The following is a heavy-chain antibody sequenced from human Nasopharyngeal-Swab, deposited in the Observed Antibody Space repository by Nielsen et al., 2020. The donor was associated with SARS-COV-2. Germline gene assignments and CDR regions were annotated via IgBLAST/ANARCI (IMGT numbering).Heavy chain of an antibody. D-gene: IGHD5-12*01. J-gene: IGHJ4*02. V-gene: IGHV2-5*01. CDR1: GFSLTTTGVG. CDR3: PPPPPPSGFDPYYDY. CDR2: IYWSDDK. Sequence: SGPTLVKPTQTLTLTCSFSGFSLTTTGVGVGWIRQPPGKALEWLAVIYWSDDKRYSPSLTSRLSLSPDPSKNQVVLTVTNMAPPFSSPSSFPPPPPPSGFDPYYDYWGLGTLVTVSS.